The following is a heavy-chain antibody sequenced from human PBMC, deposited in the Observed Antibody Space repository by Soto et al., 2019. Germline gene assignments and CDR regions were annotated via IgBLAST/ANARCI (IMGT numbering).Heavy chain of an antibody. D-gene: IGHD2-15*01. CDR1: GYSFTSYW. J-gene: IGHJ6*02. CDR3: AADLYCSGGSCSKPPYYYYGMDV. CDR2: IDPSDSYT. Sequence: RGESLKISCKGSGYSFTSYWISWVRQMPGKGLEWMGRIDPSDSYTNYSPSFQGHVTISADKSISTAYLQWSSLKASDTAMYYCAADLYCSGGSCSKPPYYYYGMDVWGQGTTVTVSS. V-gene: IGHV5-10-1*01.